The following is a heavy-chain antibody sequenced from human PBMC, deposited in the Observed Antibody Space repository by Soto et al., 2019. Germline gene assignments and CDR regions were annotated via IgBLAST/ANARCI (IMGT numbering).Heavy chain of an antibody. D-gene: IGHD2-2*01. Sequence: GSLRLSCAASGFTFSSYAMSWVRQAPGKGLEWVSAISGSGGSTYYADSVKGRFTISRDNSKNTLYLQMNSLRAEDTAVYYCATPRGYCSSTSCFGPFDYWGQGTLVTVSS. CDR1: GFTFSSYA. V-gene: IGHV3-23*01. J-gene: IGHJ4*02. CDR2: ISGSGGST. CDR3: ATPRGYCSSTSCFGPFDY.